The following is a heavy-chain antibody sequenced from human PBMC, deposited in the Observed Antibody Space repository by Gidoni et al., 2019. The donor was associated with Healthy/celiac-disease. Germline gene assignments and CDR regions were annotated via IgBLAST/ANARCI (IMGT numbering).Heavy chain of an antibody. CDR3: AKSPYDFWSGYLY. CDR1: GFTFSSYA. Sequence: EVQLLESGGGLVQPGGSLRLSCAASGFTFSSYAMSWVRQAPGKGLEWVSASSGSGGSTYYADSVKGRFTISRDNSKNTLYLQMNSLRAEDTAVYYCAKSPYDFWSGYLYWGQGTLVTVSS. D-gene: IGHD3-3*01. CDR2: SSGSGGST. J-gene: IGHJ4*02. V-gene: IGHV3-23*01.